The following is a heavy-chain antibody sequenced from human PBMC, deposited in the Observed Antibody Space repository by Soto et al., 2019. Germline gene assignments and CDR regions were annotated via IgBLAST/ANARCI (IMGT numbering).Heavy chain of an antibody. Sequence: QITLKESGPTLVKPTQTLTLTCTFSGFSLTTRGVGVGWIRQPPGKALECLALIYWDDDKRYSPSLQSRLSITKDTSKNQVVRTMTNVDPVDTATYYCAHIPNYYQYDWFDPWGQGTLVSVSS. CDR1: GFSLTTRGVG. D-gene: IGHD3-16*01. CDR2: IYWDDDK. CDR3: AHIPNYYQYDWFDP. J-gene: IGHJ5*02. V-gene: IGHV2-5*02.